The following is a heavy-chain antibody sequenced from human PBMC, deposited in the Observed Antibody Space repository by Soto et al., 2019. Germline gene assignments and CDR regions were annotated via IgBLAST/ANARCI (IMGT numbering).Heavy chain of an antibody. CDR1: GFTVSSTY. D-gene: IGHD2-2*01. J-gene: IGHJ4*02. V-gene: IGHV3-53*01. Sequence: GGSLRLSCAASGFTVSSTYMSWVRQAPGKGLEWVSVVYSDDNTYYADSVKGRFTISRDNSKNTLYLQMNGLRAEDTAVYYCARGLKYCSVTTCLSPFDYWGQGTLVTVSS. CDR3: ARGLKYCSVTTCLSPFDY. CDR2: VYSDDNT.